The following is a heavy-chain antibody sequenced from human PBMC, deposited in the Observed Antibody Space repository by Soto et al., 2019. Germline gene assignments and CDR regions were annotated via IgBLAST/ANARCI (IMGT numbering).Heavy chain of an antibody. CDR1: GFTVNTNY. Sequence: PXGSLRLTFLVSGFTVNTNYMYWVRQAPGRGLDWVSAMYSGGDIHYADSVKGRFTISRDTSENTLYLRMDKLRVEDTAVYFCVSRIPSWVFDYWGQGTLVTVSS. CDR3: VSRIPSWVFDY. D-gene: IGHD3-16*01. V-gene: IGHV3-53*01. J-gene: IGHJ4*01. CDR2: MYSGGDI.